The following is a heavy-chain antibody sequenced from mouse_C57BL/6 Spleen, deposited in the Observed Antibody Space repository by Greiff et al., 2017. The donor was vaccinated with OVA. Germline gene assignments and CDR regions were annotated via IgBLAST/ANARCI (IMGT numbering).Heavy chain of an antibody. J-gene: IGHJ1*03. CDR3: ARSGNYGSSPWWYFDV. CDR2: INPNNGGT. V-gene: IGHV1-22*01. CDR1: GYTFTDYN. D-gene: IGHD1-1*01. Sequence: VQLQQSGPELVKPGASVKMSCKASGYTFTDYNMHWVKQSHGKSLEWIGYINPNNGGTSYNQKFKGKATLTVNKSSSTAYMELRSLTSEDSAVYYCARSGNYGSSPWWYFDVWGTGTTVTVSS.